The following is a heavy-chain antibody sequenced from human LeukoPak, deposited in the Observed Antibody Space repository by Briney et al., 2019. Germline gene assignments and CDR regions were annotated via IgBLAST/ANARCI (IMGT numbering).Heavy chain of an antibody. V-gene: IGHV1-2*02. CDR2: INPNSGGT. CDR3: ARSIVVVPAAHGGEGSRWFDP. Sequence: GASVKVSCKASGYTFTGYYMHWVRQAPGQGLEWMGWINPNSGGTNYAQKFQGRVTMTRDTSISTAYMELSRLRSDDTAVYYCARSIVVVPAAHGGEGSRWFDPWGQGTLVTVSS. D-gene: IGHD2-2*01. CDR1: GYTFTGYY. J-gene: IGHJ5*02.